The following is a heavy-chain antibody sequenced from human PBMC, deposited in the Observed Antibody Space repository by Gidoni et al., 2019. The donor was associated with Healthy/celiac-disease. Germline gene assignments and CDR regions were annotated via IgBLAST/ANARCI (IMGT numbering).Heavy chain of an antibody. CDR2: ISGSGGST. D-gene: IGHD3-10*01. J-gene: IGHJ6*02. V-gene: IGHV3-23*01. CDR1: GFPFISYA. CDR3: ATGITMVRGPYYYYGMDV. Sequence: EVQLLESGGGLVQPGGSLRLSCAASGFPFISYAMSWVRQAPGKGLELVSAISGSGGSTYYADSVKGRFTISRDNSKNTLYLQMNSLRAEDTAVYYCATGITMVRGPYYYYGMDVWGQGTTVTVSS.